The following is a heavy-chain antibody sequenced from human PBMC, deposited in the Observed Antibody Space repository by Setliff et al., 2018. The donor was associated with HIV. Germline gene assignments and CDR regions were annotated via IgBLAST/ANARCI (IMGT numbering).Heavy chain of an antibody. CDR3: AKDAWTGYYYYGMDV. CDR2: IWYDGSNK. Sequence: HPGGSLRLSCAASGFTFSSYGMHWVRQAPGKGLEWVAVIWYDGSNKYYADSVKGRFTISRDNSKNTLYLQMNSLRAEDTAVYYCAKDAWTGYYYYGMDVWGQGTTVTVSS. D-gene: IGHD3-3*01. CDR1: GFTFSSYG. J-gene: IGHJ6*02. V-gene: IGHV3-33*06.